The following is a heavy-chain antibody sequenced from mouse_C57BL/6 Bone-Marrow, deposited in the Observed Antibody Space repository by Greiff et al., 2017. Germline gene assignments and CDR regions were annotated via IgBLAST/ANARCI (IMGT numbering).Heavy chain of an antibody. V-gene: IGHV1-55*01. D-gene: IGHD2-3*01. CDR3: ARFEGYYGWFAY. Sequence: QVQLQQPGAELVKPGASVKMSCKASGYTFTSYWITWVKQRPGQGLEWIGDIYPGSGSTNYNEKFKSKATLTVDTSSSTAYMQLSSLTSKDSAVYYCARFEGYYGWFAYWGQGTLVTVSA. J-gene: IGHJ3*01. CDR1: GYTFTSYW. CDR2: IYPGSGST.